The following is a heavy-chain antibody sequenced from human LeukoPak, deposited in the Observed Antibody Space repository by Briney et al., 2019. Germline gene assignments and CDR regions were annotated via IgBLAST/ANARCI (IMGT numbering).Heavy chain of an antibody. Sequence: PGRSLRLSCAASGFTFSSYGMHWVRQAPGKGLVWVSRINTDGTSTSYADSVKGRFTISRDKAKNTLYLQMNSLRAEDTAVYYCAKDRIAVTTSFDYWGQGTLVTVSS. D-gene: IGHD4-11*01. J-gene: IGHJ4*02. V-gene: IGHV3-74*01. CDR1: GFTFSSYG. CDR2: INTDGTST. CDR3: AKDRIAVTTSFDY.